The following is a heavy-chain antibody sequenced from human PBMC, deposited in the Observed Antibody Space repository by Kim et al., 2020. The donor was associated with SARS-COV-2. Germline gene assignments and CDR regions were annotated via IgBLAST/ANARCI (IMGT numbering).Heavy chain of an antibody. D-gene: IGHD3-16*01. V-gene: IGHV3-74*01. CDR3: ARASNRGFDN. J-gene: IGHJ4*02. Sequence: NPSRADSVKGRFTIARDNAKNTIYLQMNSLRAEETDVYYCARASNRGFDNWGQGTLVTVSS. CDR2: NP.